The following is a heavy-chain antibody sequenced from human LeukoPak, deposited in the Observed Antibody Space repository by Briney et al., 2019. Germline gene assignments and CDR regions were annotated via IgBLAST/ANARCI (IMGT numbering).Heavy chain of an antibody. CDR3: ARGREYSSSSVYYFDY. CDR1: GGSFSGYY. V-gene: IGHV4-34*01. D-gene: IGHD6-6*01. CDR2: INHSGST. J-gene: IGHJ4*02. Sequence: SETLSLTCAVYGGSFSGYYWSWIRQPPGKGLECIGEINHSGSTNYNPSLKRPVIILVDPSKNQCSLKLSSVTAADTAVYYCARGREYSSSSVYYFDYWGQGTLVTVSS.